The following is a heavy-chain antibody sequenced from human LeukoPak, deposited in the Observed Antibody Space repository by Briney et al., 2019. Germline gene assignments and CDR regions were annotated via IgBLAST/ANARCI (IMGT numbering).Heavy chain of an antibody. V-gene: IGHV4-34*01. D-gene: IGHD3-22*01. Sequence: PSETLSLTCAVYGGSFSGYYWSWIRQPPGKGLEWIGEINHSGSTNYNPSLKSRVTISVDTPKNQFSLKLSSVTAADTAVYYCARGLMYYYDSSGYFDAFDIWGQGTMVTVSS. CDR3: ARGLMYYYDSSGYFDAFDI. J-gene: IGHJ3*02. CDR1: GGSFSGYY. CDR2: INHSGST.